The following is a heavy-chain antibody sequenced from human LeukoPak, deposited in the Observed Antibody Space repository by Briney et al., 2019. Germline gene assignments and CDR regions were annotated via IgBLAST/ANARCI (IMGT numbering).Heavy chain of an antibody. J-gene: IGHJ1*01. V-gene: IGHV3-23*01. CDR2: ISGSGGST. Sequence: GGSLRLSCAASGFTFSSYAMSWVRQAPGKGLEWVSAISGSGGSTYYADSVKGRFTISRDNSRNTLYLQMNSLRAEDTAVYYCAKDHYYDSSGDFQHWGQGTLVTVSS. CDR3: AKDHYYDSSGDFQH. D-gene: IGHD3-22*01. CDR1: GFTFSSYA.